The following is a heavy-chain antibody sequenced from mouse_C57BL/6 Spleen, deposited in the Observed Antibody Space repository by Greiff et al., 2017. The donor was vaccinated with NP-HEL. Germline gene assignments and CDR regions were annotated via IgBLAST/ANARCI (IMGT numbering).Heavy chain of an antibody. J-gene: IGHJ1*03. V-gene: IGHV1-18*01. Sequence: EVQRVESGPELVKPGASVKIPCKASGYTFTDYNMDWVKQSHGKSLEWIGDINPNNGGTIYNQKFKGKATLTVDKSSSTAYMELRSLTSEDTAVYYCARGGLYPSYWYFDVWGTGTTVTVSS. CDR2: INPNNGGT. CDR3: ARGGLYPSYWYFDV. CDR1: GYTFTDYN. D-gene: IGHD2-12*01.